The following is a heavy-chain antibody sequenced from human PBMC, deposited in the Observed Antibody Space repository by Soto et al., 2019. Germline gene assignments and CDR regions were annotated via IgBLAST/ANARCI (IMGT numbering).Heavy chain of an antibody. J-gene: IGHJ3*02. CDR3: AREPRYCRGGSCSITGDAYDI. Sequence: VQLVESGGGLVQPGGSLRLSCTASGFIVSDTYVNWVRQAPGKGLEWVSVISNRGDTHYADSVRGRFSLSRDISDNTLHLHMNNLRVEDTAVYYCAREPRYCRGGSCSITGDAYDIWGQGAMVTVSS. CDR2: ISNRGDT. V-gene: IGHV3-66*01. D-gene: IGHD2-15*01. CDR1: GFIVSDTY.